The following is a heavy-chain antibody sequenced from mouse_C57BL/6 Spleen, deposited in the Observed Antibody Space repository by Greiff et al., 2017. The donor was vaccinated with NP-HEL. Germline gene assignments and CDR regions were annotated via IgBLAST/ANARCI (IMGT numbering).Heavy chain of an antibody. CDR2: INPGSGGT. V-gene: IGHV1-54*01. Sequence: VQLQQSGAELVRPGTSVKVSCKASGYAFTNYLIEWVKQRPGQGLEWIGVINPGSGGTNYNEKFKGKATLTADKSSSTAYMQLSSLTSEDSAVYFCARRIYGTGAMDYWGQGTSVTVSS. D-gene: IGHD2-1*01. CDR1: GYAFTNYL. J-gene: IGHJ4*01. CDR3: ARRIYGTGAMDY.